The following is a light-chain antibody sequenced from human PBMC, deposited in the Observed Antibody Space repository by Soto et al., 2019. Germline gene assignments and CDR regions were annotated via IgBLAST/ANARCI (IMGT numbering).Light chain of an antibody. J-gene: IGLJ3*02. V-gene: IGLV2-14*01. CDR3: SSYTSSSTPV. CDR2: EVS. Sequence: QSALTQPASVSGSPGQSITISCTGTSSDVGGYNYVSWYQQHPGKAPKLMIYEVSNRPSGVSNRFSGSKSGNTASLTISGLQAEDEADYYCSSYTSSSTPVLGGGTKLTV. CDR1: SSDVGGYNY.